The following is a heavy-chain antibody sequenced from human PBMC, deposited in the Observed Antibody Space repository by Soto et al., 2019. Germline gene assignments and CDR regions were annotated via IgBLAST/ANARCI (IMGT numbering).Heavy chain of an antibody. CDR1: GYTFTSYG. CDR3: ARGGPGIAAAGSGGYFDY. CDR2: ISAYNGNT. Sequence: ASVKVSCKASGYTFTSYGISWVRQAPGQGLEWMGWISAYNGNTNYAQKLQGRVTMTTDTSTSTAYMELRSLRSDDTAVYYCARGGPGIAAAGSGGYFDYWGQGTLVAVSS. J-gene: IGHJ4*02. D-gene: IGHD6-13*01. V-gene: IGHV1-18*04.